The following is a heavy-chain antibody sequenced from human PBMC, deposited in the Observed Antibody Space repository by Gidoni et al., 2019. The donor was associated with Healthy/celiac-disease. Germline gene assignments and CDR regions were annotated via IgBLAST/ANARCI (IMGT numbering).Heavy chain of an antibody. Sequence: EVQLVESGGGRVKPGGALRISCAAAGYTVSSYSMNWVRQAPGKGLEWVSSISSSSSSISYADSVKGRFTISRANAKNSLYLQMNSLRAEDTAVYYCARDRDSSGGDHDYWGQGTLVTVSS. J-gene: IGHJ4*02. V-gene: IGHV3-21*01. D-gene: IGHD6-19*01. CDR2: ISSSSSSI. CDR1: GYTVSSYS. CDR3: ARDRDSSGGDHDY.